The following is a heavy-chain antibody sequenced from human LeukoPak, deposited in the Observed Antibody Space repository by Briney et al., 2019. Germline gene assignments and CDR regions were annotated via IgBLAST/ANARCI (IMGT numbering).Heavy chain of an antibody. CDR1: GGSIASGGYY. V-gene: IGHV4-31*03. CDR2: IHYRGKT. Sequence: SETLSLTCTVSGGSIASGGYYWSWLRHHPWKGLEWIGYIHYRGKTYYNPSLESRLNISVDTSKNQLSLRLDSVTAADTAIYYCARNPQYFFDRWGPGILVTVSS. CDR3: ARNPQYFFDR. J-gene: IGHJ4*02.